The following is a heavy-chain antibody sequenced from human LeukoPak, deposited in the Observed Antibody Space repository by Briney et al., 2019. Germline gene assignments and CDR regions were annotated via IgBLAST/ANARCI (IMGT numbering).Heavy chain of an antibody. V-gene: IGHV6-1*01. CDR3: ARNYHDTNGHLYYFDY. D-gene: IGHD3-22*01. CDR1: GDSVSSSSAA. Sequence: SQTLSLTCAISGDSVSSSSAAWNWIRQSPSRGLEWLGRTYYRSNWYNDYAISVKSRITINPDTPKNQFSLQLNSVTPEDTGVYYCARNYHDTNGHLYYFDYWGQGTLVTVAS. J-gene: IGHJ4*02. CDR2: TYYRSNWYN.